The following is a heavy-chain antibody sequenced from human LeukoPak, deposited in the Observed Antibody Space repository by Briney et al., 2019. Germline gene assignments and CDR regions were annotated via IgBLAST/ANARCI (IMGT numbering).Heavy chain of an antibody. Sequence: GESLMISYKGSGYSFTSYWIGVVRPMAGKGVEWVGIIYLGDSDTRARQFLQGQVTISADYSISAAYRQSSSLQASDTAMYYCALYYYDSSGYYEPFDYWGQGTLVTVSS. CDR3: ALYYYDSSGYYEPFDY. CDR1: GYSFTSYW. D-gene: IGHD3-22*01. CDR2: IYLGDSDT. V-gene: IGHV5-51*01. J-gene: IGHJ4*02.